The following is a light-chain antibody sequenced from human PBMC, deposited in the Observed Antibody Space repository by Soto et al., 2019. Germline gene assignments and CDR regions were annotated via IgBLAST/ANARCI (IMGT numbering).Light chain of an antibody. CDR2: EGS. J-gene: IGLJ2*01. Sequence: QSVLTQPASVSGSPGQSITISCTGTSSDIGSYNLVSWYQQHPGKAPKLIIYEGSKRPSGVSNRFSGSKSGNTASLTISGLQAEDEADYYCCSYGGSSTFVVFGGGTKLTVL. CDR1: SSDIGSYNL. CDR3: CSYGGSSTFVV. V-gene: IGLV2-23*01.